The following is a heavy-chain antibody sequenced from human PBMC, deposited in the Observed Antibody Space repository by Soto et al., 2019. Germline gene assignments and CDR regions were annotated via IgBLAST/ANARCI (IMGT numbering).Heavy chain of an antibody. J-gene: IGHJ4*02. D-gene: IGHD6-19*01. CDR1: GYTFTGYY. Sequence: GASVKIACRAPGYTFTGYYMHCVRQAPGQGLEWKGWINPNSGGTNYAQKFQGGVTITRDTSISTAYMELSRLRSDATALYYCARDLAVAGTLYWGQGTLDTV. CDR3: ARDLAVAGTLY. CDR2: INPNSGGT. V-gene: IGHV1-2*02.